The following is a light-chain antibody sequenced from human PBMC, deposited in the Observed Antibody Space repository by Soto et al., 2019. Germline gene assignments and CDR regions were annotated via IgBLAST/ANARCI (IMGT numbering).Light chain of an antibody. CDR3: QQRSNWPPLT. V-gene: IGKV3-11*01. CDR2: DAS. J-gene: IGKJ4*01. CDR1: QSVSSY. Sequence: EIVLTQSPATLSLSPGERATLSCRASQSVSSYLAWYQQKPDQAPRLLIYDASNRATRIPARFSGSGSGTDFTLTISSLEPEDFAVYYCQQRSNWPPLTFGGGTKVEIK.